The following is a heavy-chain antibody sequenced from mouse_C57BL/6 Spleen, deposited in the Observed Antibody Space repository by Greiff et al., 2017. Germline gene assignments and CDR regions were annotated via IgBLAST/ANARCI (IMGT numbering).Heavy chain of an antibody. CDR1: GYTFTDYE. V-gene: IGHV1-15*01. Sequence: VQLQQSGAELVRPGASVTLSCKASGYTFTDYEMPWVKQTPVHGLEWIGAIDPETGGTAYTQKFKGKAILTADKSSSTAYMDLRSLTSEDSAVYYCTSYYGSRRAMDYWAQGTSATVSS. J-gene: IGHJ4*01. CDR3: TSYYGSRRAMDY. D-gene: IGHD1-1*01. CDR2: IDPETGGT.